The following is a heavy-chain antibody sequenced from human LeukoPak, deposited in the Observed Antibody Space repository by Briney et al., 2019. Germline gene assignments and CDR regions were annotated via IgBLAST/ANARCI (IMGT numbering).Heavy chain of an antibody. CDR2: IYCSGSN. D-gene: IGHD2/OR15-2a*01. CDR3: ARLTFPQGGY. CDR1: GGSISCSSYY. Sequence: ASETLSLTCTVSGGSISCSSYYWGWIRQPPGKGLQWIGSIYCSGSNYYNPSLKRRITTSVDSSKNQFSLNLSSVTAADTAVYYCARLTFPQGGYWGQGTLVTVSS. V-gene: IGHV4-39*01. J-gene: IGHJ4*02.